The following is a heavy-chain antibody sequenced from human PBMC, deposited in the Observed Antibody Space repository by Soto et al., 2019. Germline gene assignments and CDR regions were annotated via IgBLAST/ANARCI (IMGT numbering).Heavy chain of an antibody. CDR1: GFTFSTYA. V-gene: IGHV3-23*01. CDR2: ILNDETP. CDR3: AKDPFPTSGQRFFFDS. D-gene: IGHD3-10*01. J-gene: IGHJ4*02. Sequence: PGGSLRLSCAASGFTFSTYAMTWVRQAPGRGLEWVSTILNDETPFYTDSVKGRFTISRDNVRGTLYLQMNGLRVEDAALYYCAKDPFPTSGQRFFFDSWGQGSLVTVSS.